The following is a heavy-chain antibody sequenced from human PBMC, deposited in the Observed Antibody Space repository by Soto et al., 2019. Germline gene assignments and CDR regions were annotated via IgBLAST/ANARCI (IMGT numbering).Heavy chain of an antibody. CDR2: ISWNSGSI. Sequence: EVQLVESGGGLVQPGRSLRLSCAASGFTFDDYAMHWVRQAPGKGLEWVSGISWNSGSIGYADSVKGRFTISRDNAKNSLYPQMNSLRAEDTALYYCAKALGRSGYDYNFDYWGQGTLVTVSS. J-gene: IGHJ4*02. CDR3: AKALGRSGYDYNFDY. CDR1: GFTFDDYA. V-gene: IGHV3-9*01. D-gene: IGHD5-12*01.